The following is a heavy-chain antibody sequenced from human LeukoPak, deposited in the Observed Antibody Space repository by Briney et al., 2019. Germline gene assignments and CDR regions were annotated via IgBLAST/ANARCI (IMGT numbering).Heavy chain of an antibody. D-gene: IGHD3-9*01. CDR1: GFTVSSNY. Sequence: PGGSLRLSCAASGFTVSSNYMSWVRQAPGKGLEWVSVIYSGGSTYYADSVKGRFTISGDNSKNTLYLQMNSLRAEDTAVYYCARDKRTAYYDILTPLIWFDPWGQGTLVTVSS. CDR2: IYSGGST. V-gene: IGHV3-66*01. CDR3: ARDKRTAYYDILTPLIWFDP. J-gene: IGHJ5*02.